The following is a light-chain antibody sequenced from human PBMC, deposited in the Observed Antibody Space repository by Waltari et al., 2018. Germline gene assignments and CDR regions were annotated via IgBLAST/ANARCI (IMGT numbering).Light chain of an antibody. CDR3: LIWHNSAWM. CDR1: SGINVGTYR. J-gene: IGLJ3*02. V-gene: IGLV5-45*02. Sequence: QAVVTQPSSLSASPGASASLTCTLRSGINVGTYRIHWYQQKPGSPPQYPLTYKSDSDKQRGSGVPSRFSGSKDASANAGILLISGLQSVDEADYYCLIWHNSAWMFGGGTKLTVL. CDR2: YKSDSDK.